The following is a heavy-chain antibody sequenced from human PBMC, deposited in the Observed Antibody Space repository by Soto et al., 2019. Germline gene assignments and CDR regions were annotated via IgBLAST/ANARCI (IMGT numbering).Heavy chain of an antibody. CDR1: GFTFGDSA. Sequence: GGSLRLSCTGSGFTFGDSAMSWVRQAPGKGLEWVSFIRGKAYGGKAEYAASVKGRFTISRDDSKSIAYLQMNSLKTEDTAVYYCTRDGPGGNFNYFDYWGQGTLVTVSS. CDR3: TRDGPGGNFNYFDY. D-gene: IGHD2-8*02. J-gene: IGHJ4*02. V-gene: IGHV3-49*04. CDR2: IRGKAYGGKA.